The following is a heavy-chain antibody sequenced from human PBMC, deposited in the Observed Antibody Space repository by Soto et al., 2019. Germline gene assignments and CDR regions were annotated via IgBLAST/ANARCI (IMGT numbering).Heavy chain of an antibody. CDR2: IYYSGST. D-gene: IGHD3-10*01. CDR1: GGSISSGGYY. Sequence: QVQLQESGPGLVKPSQTLSLTCTVSGGSISSGGYYWSWIRQHPGKGLEWIGYIYYSGSTYYNPSLKSRVPISVDTSKNQFSMKLSSVTAADTAVYYCARDDYYGSGGRLQYGYWGQGTLVTVSS. CDR3: ARDDYYGSGGRLQYGY. V-gene: IGHV4-31*03. J-gene: IGHJ4*02.